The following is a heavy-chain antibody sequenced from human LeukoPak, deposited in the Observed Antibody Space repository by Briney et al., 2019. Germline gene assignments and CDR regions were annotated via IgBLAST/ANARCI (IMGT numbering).Heavy chain of an antibody. CDR1: GFTFSSYA. CDR2: ILYDGSNK. D-gene: IGHD6-19*01. CDR3: ARDSYSSGWYPFDY. Sequence: WGSLRLSCAASGFTFSSYAMHWVRQAPGKGLEWVAVILYDGSNKYYADSVKGRFTISRDNSKNTLYLEMSSLRSEDTAVYYCARDSYSSGWYPFDYWGQGTLVTVSS. V-gene: IGHV3-30-3*01. J-gene: IGHJ4*02.